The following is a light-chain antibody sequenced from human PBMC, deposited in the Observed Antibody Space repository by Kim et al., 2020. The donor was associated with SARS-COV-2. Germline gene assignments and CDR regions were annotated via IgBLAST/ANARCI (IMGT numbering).Light chain of an antibody. CDR2: VNSDGRH. Sequence: ASVKLTCTLSSGYTGHAIAWHQQLPQKGPRFLMKVNSDGRHTRGAGIPDRFSGSSSGAERYLTISSLQSEDEADYYCQTWGEGIRVFGGGTQLTVL. J-gene: IGLJ3*02. V-gene: IGLV4-69*02. CDR3: QTWGEGIRV. CDR1: SGYTGHA.